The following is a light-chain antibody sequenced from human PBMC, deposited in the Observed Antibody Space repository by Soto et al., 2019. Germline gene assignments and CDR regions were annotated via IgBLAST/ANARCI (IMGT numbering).Light chain of an antibody. CDR1: QSVLYSSNNKNY. V-gene: IGKV4-1*01. CDR3: QQYESTPPT. Sequence: DIVMTQSPDSLAVSLGERATINCKSSQSVLYSSNNKNYLAWYQQRPGQPPQLLSYWASTRESGVPDRFSGSGSGTDFTLTITSLQAEDVAVYYCQQYESTPPTFGQGTKLEIK. CDR2: WAS. J-gene: IGKJ2*01.